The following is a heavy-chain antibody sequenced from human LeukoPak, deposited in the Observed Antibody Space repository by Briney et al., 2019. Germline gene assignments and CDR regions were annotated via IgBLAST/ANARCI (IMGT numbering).Heavy chain of an antibody. CDR3: ARHLLLYDSSGYDAFDI. D-gene: IGHD3-22*01. CDR2: IYYSGST. Sequence: SETLSLTCTVSGGSISSYYWSWIRQPPGKGLEWIGYIYYSGSTNYNPSLKSRGTISVDTSKKQFSLKLSSVTAADTAVYYCARHLLLYDSSGYDAFDIWGQGTMVTVSS. J-gene: IGHJ3*02. CDR1: GGSISSYY. V-gene: IGHV4-59*08.